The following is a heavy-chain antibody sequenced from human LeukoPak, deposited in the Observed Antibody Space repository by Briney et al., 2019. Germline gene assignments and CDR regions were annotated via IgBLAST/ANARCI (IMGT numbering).Heavy chain of an antibody. V-gene: IGHV4-30-2*01. CDR3: ARVERGYFDY. D-gene: IGHD1-1*01. CDR2: IYHSGST. Sequence: SQTLSLTCSVSGGSISSGGYYWSWIRQPPGKGLEWIGYIYHSGSTYYNPSLKSRVTISVDRSKNQFSLKLSSVTAADTAVYYCARVERGYFDYWGQGTLVTVSS. J-gene: IGHJ4*02. CDR1: GGSISSGGYY.